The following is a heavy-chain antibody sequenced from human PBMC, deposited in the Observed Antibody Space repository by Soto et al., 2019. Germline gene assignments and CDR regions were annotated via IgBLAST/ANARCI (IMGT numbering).Heavy chain of an antibody. CDR3: ARGKLLGGRGGQNDY. V-gene: IGHV4-59*01. J-gene: IGHJ4*02. CDR2: IYYSGST. D-gene: IGHD3-10*01. Sequence: SKTLSLTCTVSGGSISSYYWSWIRQPPGKGLEWIGYIYYSGSTNYNPSLKSRVTISVDTSKNQFSLKLSSVTAADTAVYYCARGKLLGGRGGQNDYWGQGTLVTVSS. CDR1: GGSISSYY.